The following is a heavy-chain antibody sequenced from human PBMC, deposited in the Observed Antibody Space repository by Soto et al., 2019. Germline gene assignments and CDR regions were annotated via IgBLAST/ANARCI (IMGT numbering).Heavy chain of an antibody. J-gene: IGHJ5*02. Sequence: GGSLGLSCAASGFTFSSYWMHWVRQAPGKGLVWVSRIKSDGSTTSYADSVKGRFTISRDNAKNTLYLQMNSLRVEDTAVYYCARSDWFDPWGQGTLVTVSS. CDR2: IKSDGSTT. V-gene: IGHV3-74*01. CDR3: ARSDWFDP. CDR1: GFTFSSYW.